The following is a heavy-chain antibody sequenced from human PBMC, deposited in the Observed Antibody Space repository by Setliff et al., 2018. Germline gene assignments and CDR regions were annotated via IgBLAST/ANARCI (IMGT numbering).Heavy chain of an antibody. Sequence: ASVKVSCKASGYTFNSHYMRWVRQAPGLGLEWMGTINPSNGRTSYVQKFQGRVTMTRDTSTSTVYMDMSSLRSEDTAVYYCARDVFPYHYEGAFDIWGQGTMVTVSS. V-gene: IGHV1-46*02. CDR3: ARDVFPYHYEGAFDI. CDR2: INPSNGRT. J-gene: IGHJ3*02. D-gene: IGHD3-22*01. CDR1: GYTFNSHY.